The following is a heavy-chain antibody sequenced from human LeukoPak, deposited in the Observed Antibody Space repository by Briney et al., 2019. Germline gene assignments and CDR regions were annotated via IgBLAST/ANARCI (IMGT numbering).Heavy chain of an antibody. J-gene: IGHJ4*02. CDR3: ARLTRRSGNYFDS. D-gene: IGHD1-1*01. V-gene: IGHV4-39*01. CDR1: GGSISSSYYY. Sequence: PSETLSLTCTVSGGSISSSYYYWGWIRQPPGKGLEWIGSIYYSGSTYYNPSLKSRVTISVDTSKNQFSLKLRSVTAADTAVYYCARLTRRSGNYFDSWGRGTLVTVSS. CDR2: IYYSGST.